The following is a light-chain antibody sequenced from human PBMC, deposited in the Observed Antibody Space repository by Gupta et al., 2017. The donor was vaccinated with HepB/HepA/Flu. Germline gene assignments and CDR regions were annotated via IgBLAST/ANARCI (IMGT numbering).Light chain of an antibody. CDR3: GTWDGSLSAWV. V-gene: IGLV1-51*02. J-gene: IGLJ3*02. Sequence: QSVLTQPPSVSAAQRQKVTISCSGSSSNIGSNSVSWYQHLPGTAPKLLIYKNDKRPSGIPDRFSGSKSGTSATLGITGLQTGDEADYYCGTWDGSLSAWVFGGGTKLTVL. CDR1: SSNIGSNS. CDR2: KND.